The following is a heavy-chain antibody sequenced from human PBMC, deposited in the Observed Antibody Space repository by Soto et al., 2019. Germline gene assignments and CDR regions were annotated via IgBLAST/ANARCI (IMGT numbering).Heavy chain of an antibody. J-gene: IGHJ5*01. CDR3: ASTYSSSWYWFDL. CDR1: GFPLSNAALG. Sequence: QVTVKESGPVLVKPTETLTLTCTVSGFPLSNAALGVSWIRQPPGKALKCLAHIFSNDEKSSSTSLKSRLTISKDTSKSQVVLTMTNMDPVDTATYYCASTYSSSWYWFDLWGQGTPGTGSS. CDR2: IFSNDEK. D-gene: IGHD6-13*01. V-gene: IGHV2-26*04.